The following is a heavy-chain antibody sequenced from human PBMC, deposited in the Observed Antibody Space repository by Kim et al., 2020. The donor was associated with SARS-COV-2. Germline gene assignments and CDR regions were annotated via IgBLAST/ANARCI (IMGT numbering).Heavy chain of an antibody. CDR3: ARGPHSYNYYDSRGIFGC. Sequence: SETLSLTCAVYGGSFSGYYWSWIRQPPGKGLEWIGEINHSGSTNYNPSLKSRVTISVDTSKNQFSLKLSSVTAADTAVYYCARGPHSYNYYDSRGIFGCWGQGTLVTVSS. D-gene: IGHD3-22*01. CDR2: INHSGST. V-gene: IGHV4-34*01. CDR1: GGSFSGYY. J-gene: IGHJ4*02.